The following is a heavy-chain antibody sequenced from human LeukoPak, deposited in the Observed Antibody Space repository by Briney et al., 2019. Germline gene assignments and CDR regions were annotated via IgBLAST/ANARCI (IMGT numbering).Heavy chain of an antibody. D-gene: IGHD6-6*01. CDR2: INPNSGGT. CDR1: GYTFTGCY. CDR3: AREYSSSSIGWFDP. V-gene: IGHV1-2*02. J-gene: IGHJ5*02. Sequence: GASVKVSCKASGYTFTGCYMHWVRQAPGQGLEWMGWINPNSGGTNYAQKFQGRVTMTRDTSISTAYMELSRLRSDDTAVYYCAREYSSSSIGWFDPWGQGTLVTVSS.